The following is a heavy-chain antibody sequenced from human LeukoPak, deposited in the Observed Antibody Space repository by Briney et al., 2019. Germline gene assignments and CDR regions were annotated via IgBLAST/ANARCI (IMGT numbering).Heavy chain of an antibody. V-gene: IGHV3-53*01. CDR2: IYSGGST. J-gene: IGHJ3*02. Sequence: GGSLRLSCAASGFTVSSNYMSWVRQAPGKGLEWVSVIYSGGSTYYADSVKGRFTISRDNSKNTLYLQMNSLRAEDTAVYYCARVLWELLAFDIWGQGTMVTASS. D-gene: IGHD1-26*01. CDR1: GFTVSSNY. CDR3: ARVLWELLAFDI.